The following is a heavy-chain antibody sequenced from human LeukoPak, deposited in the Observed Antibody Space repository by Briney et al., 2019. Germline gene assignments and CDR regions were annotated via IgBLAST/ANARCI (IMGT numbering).Heavy chain of an antibody. D-gene: IGHD3-22*01. CDR3: ARVRYSDSSVLTRKRSYYFDS. CDR1: GGSISSYY. CDR2: ISTSGST. J-gene: IGHJ4*02. Sequence: KPSETLSLTCTVAGGSISSYYWSWIRQPAGKGLESIVHISTSGSTNYNPSLKSRVTMSVDTSKNQFSLKLSSVTAADTAVYYCARVRYSDSSVLTRKRSYYFDSWGQGTLVTVSS. V-gene: IGHV4-4*07.